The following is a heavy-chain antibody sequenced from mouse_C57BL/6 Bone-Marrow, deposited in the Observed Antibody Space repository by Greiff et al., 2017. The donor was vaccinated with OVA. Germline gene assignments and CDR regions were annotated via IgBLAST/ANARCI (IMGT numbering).Heavy chain of an antibody. CDR3: ARGGWGKGILLDY. J-gene: IGHJ2*01. V-gene: IGHV1-72*01. CDR1: GYTFTSYW. CDR2: IDPNSGGT. Sequence: VQLQQSGAELVKPGASVKLSCKASGYTFTSYWMHWVKQRPGRGLEWIGRIDPNSGGTKYTEKFKSKATLTVDKPSSTAYMQLSILTSEDSAVYYCARGGWGKGILLDYWGKGTTLTVSS. D-gene: IGHD3-3*01.